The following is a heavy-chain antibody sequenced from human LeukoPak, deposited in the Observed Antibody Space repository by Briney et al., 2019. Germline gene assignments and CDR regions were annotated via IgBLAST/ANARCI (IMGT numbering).Heavy chain of an antibody. D-gene: IGHD6-13*01. J-gene: IGHJ6*02. V-gene: IGHV3-66*01. Sequence: GGSLRLSCAASGFTVSSNYMSWVRQAPGKGLEWVSVIYSGGSTYYADSVKGRFTISRDSSKNTLYLQMNSLRAEDTAVYYCARDVGVSAAGSPYYYYYGMDVWGQGTTVTVSS. CDR2: IYSGGST. CDR3: ARDVGVSAAGSPYYYYYGMDV. CDR1: GFTVSSNY.